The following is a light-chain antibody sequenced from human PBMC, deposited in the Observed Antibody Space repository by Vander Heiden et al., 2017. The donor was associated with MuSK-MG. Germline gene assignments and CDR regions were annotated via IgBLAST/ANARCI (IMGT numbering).Light chain of an antibody. CDR2: QER. Sequence: SYELTQPPSVSVSPGQTARITCSGDYLANKDACWYQQKAGQSPVLVVCQERRRPSGIPERFSGSKSGNTATLTIRGTQVMDEADYYCQASDSRTHVVFGGGTKLTVL. V-gene: IGLV3-1*01. J-gene: IGLJ2*01. CDR3: QASDSRTHVV. CDR1: YLANKD.